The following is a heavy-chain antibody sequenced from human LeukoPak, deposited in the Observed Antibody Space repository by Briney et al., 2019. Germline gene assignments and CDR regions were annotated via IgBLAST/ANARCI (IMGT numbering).Heavy chain of an antibody. D-gene: IGHD5-18*01. J-gene: IGHJ4*02. CDR2: ISAYNGNT. CDR1: GYTFTSYG. V-gene: IGHV1-18*01. CDR3: AREVGQLWLRHGSLTEGVALDY. Sequence: GASVKVSCKASGYTFTSYGISWVRQAPGQGLEWMGWISAYNGNTNYAQKLQGRVTMTTDTSTSTAYMELRSLRSDDTAVYYCAREVGQLWLRHGSLTEGVALDYWGQGTLVTVSS.